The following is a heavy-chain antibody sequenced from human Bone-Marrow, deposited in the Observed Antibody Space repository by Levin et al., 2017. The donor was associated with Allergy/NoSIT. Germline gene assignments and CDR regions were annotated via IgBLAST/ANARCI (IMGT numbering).Heavy chain of an antibody. V-gene: IGHV4-30-2*01. Sequence: SETLSLTCAVSGGSINSGSYTWSWIRQPPGKGLEWIGYIYHSGSTHYNPSLKSRVTISVDRSKNHFSLKLTSVTAADTAVYYCARRGDSFGDYLDYWGQGALVTVSS. CDR2: IYHSGST. J-gene: IGHJ4*02. CDR1: GGSINSGSYT. D-gene: IGHD3-10*01. CDR3: ARRGDSFGDYLDY.